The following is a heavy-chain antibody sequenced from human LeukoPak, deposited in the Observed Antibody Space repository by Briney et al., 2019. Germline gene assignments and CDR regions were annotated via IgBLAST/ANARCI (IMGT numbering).Heavy chain of an antibody. CDR2: ISAGGDFV. CDR3: VRDKYDRSNYAYFGS. V-gene: IGHV3-21*01. Sequence: GGSLRLSCAASGFPFSTHSLNWVRQAPGKGLEWVLSISAGGDFVYYGDSVKGRFTMSRDNDKNSLHLQMDSLTAEDTADYYCVRDKYDRSNYAYFGSWVHGTLVTVSS. J-gene: IGHJ4*01. CDR1: GFPFSTHS. D-gene: IGHD3-22*01.